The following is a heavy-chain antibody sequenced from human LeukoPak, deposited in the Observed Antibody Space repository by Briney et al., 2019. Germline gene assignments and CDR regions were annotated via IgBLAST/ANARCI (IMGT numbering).Heavy chain of an antibody. CDR2: ISSSSSYI. V-gene: IGHV3-21*01. CDR3: AKDVAYCSSTSCHPHAFDI. Sequence: KTGGSLRLSCAASGFTFSSYSMNWVRQAPGKGLEWVSSISSSSSYIYYADSVKGRFTISRDNSKNTLYLQMNSLRAEDTAVYYCAKDVAYCSSTSCHPHAFDIWGQGTMVTVSS. J-gene: IGHJ3*02. D-gene: IGHD2-2*01. CDR1: GFTFSSYS.